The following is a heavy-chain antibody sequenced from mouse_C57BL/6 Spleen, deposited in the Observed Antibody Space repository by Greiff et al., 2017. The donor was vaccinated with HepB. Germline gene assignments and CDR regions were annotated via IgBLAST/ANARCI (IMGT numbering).Heavy chain of an antibody. CDR2: ISDGGSYT. D-gene: IGHD2-10*01. Sequence: EVKLMESGGGLVKPGGSLKLSCAASGFTFSSYAMSWVRQTPEKGLEWVATISDGGSYTYYPDNVKGRFTISRDNAKNNLYLQMSHLKSEDTAMYYCAREGVSYFDYWGQGTSVTVSS. V-gene: IGHV5-4*01. CDR1: GFTFSSYA. J-gene: IGHJ4*01. CDR3: AREGVSYFDY.